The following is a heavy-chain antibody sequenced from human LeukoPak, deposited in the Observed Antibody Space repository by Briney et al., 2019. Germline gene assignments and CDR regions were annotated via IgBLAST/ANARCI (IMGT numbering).Heavy chain of an antibody. CDR3: ARLPVVGVYYYYYGMDV. V-gene: IGHV4-34*01. J-gene: IGHJ6*02. CDR2: INHSGST. Sequence: PSETLSLTCAVYGGSFSGYYWSWIRQPPGKGLEWTGEINHSGSTNYNPSLKSRVTISVDTSKNQFSLKLSSVTAADTAVYYCARLPVVGVYYYYYGMDVWGQGTTVTVSS. D-gene: IGHD3-3*01. CDR1: GGSFSGYY.